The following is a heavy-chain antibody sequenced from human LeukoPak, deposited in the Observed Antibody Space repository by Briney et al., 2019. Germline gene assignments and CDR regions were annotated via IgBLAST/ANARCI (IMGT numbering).Heavy chain of an antibody. CDR3: AREIGNSSGYQGANAFDI. Sequence: SETLSLTCTVSGGSISSSSYYWGWIRQPPGKGLEWIGSIYYSGSTYYNPSLKSRVTISVDTSKNQFSLKLSSVTAADTAVYYCAREIGNSSGYQGANAFDIWGQGTMVTVSS. CDR2: IYYSGST. D-gene: IGHD3-22*01. J-gene: IGHJ3*02. V-gene: IGHV4-39*07. CDR1: GGSISSSSYY.